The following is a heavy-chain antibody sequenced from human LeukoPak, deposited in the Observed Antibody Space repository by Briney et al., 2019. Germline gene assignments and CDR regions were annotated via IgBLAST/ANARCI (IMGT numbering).Heavy chain of an antibody. D-gene: IGHD3-10*01. CDR2: IYYSGST. V-gene: IGHV4-39*07. Sequence: SETLSLTCTVSGGSISSSSYYWGWIRQPPGKGLEWIGSIYYSGSTNYNPSLKSRVTISVDTSKNQFSLKLSSVTAADTAVYYCARARSGSSPPTYYYYMDVWGKGTTVTVSS. CDR3: ARARSGSSPPTYYYYMDV. J-gene: IGHJ6*03. CDR1: GGSISSSSYY.